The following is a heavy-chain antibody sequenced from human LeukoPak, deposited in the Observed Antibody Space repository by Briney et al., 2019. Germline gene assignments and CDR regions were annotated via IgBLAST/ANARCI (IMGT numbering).Heavy chain of an antibody. J-gene: IGHJ4*02. CDR1: GFRFSNFG. Sequence: GRSLRLSCAASGFRFSNFGMHWVRQAPGKGLEWVAIITFDGGNKYYIDSVQGRFTISRDNSKNTVYLQMDSLRPEDTAVYYCAKDKSYGSGIDHWGQGALVTVSS. CDR2: ITFDGGNK. D-gene: IGHD5-24*01. CDR3: AKDKSYGSGIDH. V-gene: IGHV3-30*18.